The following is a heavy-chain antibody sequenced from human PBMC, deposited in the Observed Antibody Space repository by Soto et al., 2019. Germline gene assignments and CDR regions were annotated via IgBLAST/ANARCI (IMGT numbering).Heavy chain of an antibody. V-gene: IGHV4-59*01. J-gene: IGHJ6*02. D-gene: IGHD6-13*01. Sequence: QVQLQESGPGLVKPSETLSLTCTVSGGSISSYYWSWIRQPPGKGLEWIGYIYYSGSTNYNPSLKSRVTISVDTSKNQFSLKLSSVTAADTAVYYCARDRIAAAGTYYYGMDVWGQGTTVTVSS. CDR1: GGSISSYY. CDR3: ARDRIAAAGTYYYGMDV. CDR2: IYYSGST.